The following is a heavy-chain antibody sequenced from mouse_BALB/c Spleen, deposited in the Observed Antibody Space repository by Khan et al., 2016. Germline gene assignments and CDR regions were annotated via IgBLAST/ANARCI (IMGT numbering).Heavy chain of an antibody. CDR1: GFSLTNSG. V-gene: IGHV2-9*02. CDR2: IWAGGST. CDR3: ARDDQDFDAWFAS. J-gene: IGHJ3*01. Sequence: QVQLKQSGPGLVAPSQSLSITCTVSGFSLTNSGVHWVRQPPRKGLDWLGVIWAGGSTDYNSALMSRLSITRDTTQTQVFLKMNSLQPDDTAMYYCARDDQDFDAWFASWGQGTLVTVSA.